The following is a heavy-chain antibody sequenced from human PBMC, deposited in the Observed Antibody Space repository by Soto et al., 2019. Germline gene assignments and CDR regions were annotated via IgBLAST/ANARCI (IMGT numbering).Heavy chain of an antibody. CDR1: GGSISSYY. D-gene: IGHD1-26*01. V-gene: IGHV4-59*01. J-gene: IGHJ5*02. CDR3: ARVVGSYLRRFDP. CDR2: IYYIGST. Sequence: PSETLSLTCAVSGGSISSYYWSWIRQPPGKGLELIGFIYYIGSTNYHPSLKSRVTISVDTSKNQFSLKLSSVTAADTAVYYCARVVGSYLRRFDPWGQGTLVTVSS.